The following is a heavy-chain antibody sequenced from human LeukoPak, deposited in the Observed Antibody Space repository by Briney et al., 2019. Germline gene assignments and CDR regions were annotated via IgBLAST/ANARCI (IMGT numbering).Heavy chain of an antibody. Sequence: SETLSLTCAVYGGSFSGYYWSWIRQPPGKGLEWIGEINHSGSTNYNPSLKSRVTISVDTSKNQFSLKLSSVTAADTAVYYCARAGRHCGGDCYSEEYNWFDPWGQGTLVTVSS. V-gene: IGHV4-34*01. CDR2: INHSGST. CDR1: GGSFSGYY. CDR3: ARAGRHCGGDCYSEEYNWFDP. J-gene: IGHJ5*02. D-gene: IGHD2-21*02.